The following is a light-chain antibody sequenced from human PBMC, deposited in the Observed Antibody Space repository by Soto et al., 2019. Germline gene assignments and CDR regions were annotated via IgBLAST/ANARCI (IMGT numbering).Light chain of an antibody. CDR2: AAS. J-gene: IGKJ4*01. V-gene: IGKV1-39*01. CDR1: QSISSY. CDR3: QQRYSTPLT. Sequence: DIQMTQSPSSLSASVGDRVTITCRASQSISSYLNWYQQKPGKAPKLLIYAASSLQSGVPSRFSVSRSGTDFTLTISSMKPEDFATYYYQQRYSTPLTFGGGTKVEIK.